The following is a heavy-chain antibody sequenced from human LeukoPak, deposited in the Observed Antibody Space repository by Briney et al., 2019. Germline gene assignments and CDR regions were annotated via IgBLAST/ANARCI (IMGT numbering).Heavy chain of an antibody. Sequence: PSETLSLTCTVSGGSISSYYWSWIRQPPGKGLEWIGYIYYSGSTNYNPSLKSRVTISVDTSKNQFSLKLSSVTAADTAVYYCARLGPTPYSGSYSDYWGQGTLVTVSS. CDR3: ARLGPTPYSGSYSDY. D-gene: IGHD1-26*01. V-gene: IGHV4-59*08. J-gene: IGHJ4*02. CDR1: GGSISSYY. CDR2: IYYSGST.